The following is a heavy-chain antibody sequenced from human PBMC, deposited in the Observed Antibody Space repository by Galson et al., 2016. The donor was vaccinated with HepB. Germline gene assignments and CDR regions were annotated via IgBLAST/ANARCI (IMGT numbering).Heavy chain of an antibody. J-gene: IGHJ6*02. CDR3: AIPSEPYYYGMDV. CDR2: IYPGDSDT. V-gene: IGHV5-51*03. CDR1: GYSFTSYW. Sequence: QSGAEVKKPGESLKISCKGSGYSFTSYWIGWVRQMPGKGLEWMGIIYPGDSDTRYSPSFQGQVPISADKSISTAYLQWSTRKASDTAMYYCAIPSEPYYYGMDVWGQGTTVTVSS.